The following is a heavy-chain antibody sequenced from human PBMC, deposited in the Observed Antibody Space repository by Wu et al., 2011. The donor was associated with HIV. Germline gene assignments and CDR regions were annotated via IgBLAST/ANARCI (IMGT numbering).Heavy chain of an antibody. CDR1: GDTFSTYG. CDR3: ARGSTSRTYGTTPDYYYYYMDV. J-gene: IGHJ6*03. CDR2: IIPIFGTA. Sequence: QVQLVQSGAEVKKPGSSVKVSCKASGDTFSTYGINWVRQAPGQGLEWMGGIIPIFGTANYAQKFQGRVTITTDESTSTAYMELSSLRSEDTAVYYCARGSTSRTYGTTPDYYYYYMDVWGKGTTVTVSS. D-gene: IGHD4-11*01. V-gene: IGHV1-69*05.